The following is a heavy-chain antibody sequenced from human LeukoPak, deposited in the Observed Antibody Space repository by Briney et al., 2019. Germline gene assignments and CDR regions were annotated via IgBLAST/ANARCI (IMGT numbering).Heavy chain of an antibody. J-gene: IGHJ4*02. Sequence: GGSLRLSCAASGFTFSSYSMNWVRQAPGKGLEWVSYISSSSSTIYYADSVKGRFTISRDNAKNSLYLQMNSLRAEDTAVYYCARDLYSSSSGSSGSADYWGQGTLVTVSS. D-gene: IGHD6-6*01. CDR3: ARDLYSSSSGSSGSADY. V-gene: IGHV3-48*01. CDR1: GFTFSSYS. CDR2: ISSSSSTI.